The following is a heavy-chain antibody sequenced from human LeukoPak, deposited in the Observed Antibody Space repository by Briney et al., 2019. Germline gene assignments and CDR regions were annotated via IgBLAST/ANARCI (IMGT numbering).Heavy chain of an antibody. V-gene: IGHV3-53*01. CDR3: ANHEATLGIFDY. D-gene: IGHD5-12*01. CDR1: GFTVSNDY. CDR2: IYTGVNT. J-gene: IGHJ4*02. Sequence: PGGSPRLSCAASGFTVSNDYMSWVRQAPGKGLEWVSVIYTGVNTYYADSVKGRFTISRDNSKNTLYLQMNSLRAEDTAVYYCANHEATLGIFDYWGQGTLVTVSS.